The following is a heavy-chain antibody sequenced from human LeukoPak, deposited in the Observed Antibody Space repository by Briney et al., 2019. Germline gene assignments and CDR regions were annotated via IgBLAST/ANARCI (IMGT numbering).Heavy chain of an antibody. CDR2: LNHSGRT. CDR1: GGSFSGYY. Sequence: SETLSLTCAVYGGSFSGYYWSWVRQPPGEGVGWIGELNHSGRTNYNPSLKGRVTISVDTSKKQFSLKLSSVTAADTAVYYCARGLSSDFWGGYYWAGEGYYYYYMDVWGKGTTVTVSS. V-gene: IGHV4-34*01. J-gene: IGHJ6*03. CDR3: ARGLSSDFWGGYYWAGEGYYYYYMDV. D-gene: IGHD3-3*01.